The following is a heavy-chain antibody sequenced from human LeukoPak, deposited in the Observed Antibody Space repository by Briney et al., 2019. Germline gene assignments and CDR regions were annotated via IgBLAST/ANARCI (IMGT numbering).Heavy chain of an antibody. CDR1: GFTFSSYG. D-gene: IGHD2-15*01. CDR3: AKGVDIVVIVSALDY. Sequence: GGSLRLSCAASGFTFSSYGMSWVRQAPGRGLEWVSAISGSGGSTYYADSVKGRFTISRDNSKNMLYLQMNSLRAEDTAVYYCAKGVDIVVIVSALDYWGQGTLVTVSS. J-gene: IGHJ4*02. V-gene: IGHV3-23*01. CDR2: ISGSGGST.